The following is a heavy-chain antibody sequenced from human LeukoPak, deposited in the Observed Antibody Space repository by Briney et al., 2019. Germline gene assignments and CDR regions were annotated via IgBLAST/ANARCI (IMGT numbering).Heavy chain of an antibody. J-gene: IGHJ4*02. CDR2: IKEDGNEK. V-gene: IGHV3-7*01. CDR3: ASGRQLGY. D-gene: IGHD6-13*01. Sequence: GGSLSLSCAASGFTFSNYWMSWVRQAPGKGLEWAANIKEDGNEKYYVDSVKGRFTISRDNARNSLYLQMNSLRAEDTAVYYCASGRQLGYWGQGTLVTVSS. CDR1: GFTFSNYW.